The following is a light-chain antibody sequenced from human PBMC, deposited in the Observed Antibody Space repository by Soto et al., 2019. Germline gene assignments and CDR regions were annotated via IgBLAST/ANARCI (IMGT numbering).Light chain of an antibody. CDR3: QQYGSSPRVYT. CDR2: GAS. V-gene: IGKV3-20*01. CDR1: QSVSSSY. J-gene: IGKJ2*01. Sequence: EIVLTQSPGTLSLSPGERATLSCRASQSVSSSYLAWYQQKPGQAPRLLIYGASSRATGIPDRFSGSGSGTDFPLTISRLEPEDCAVYYCQQYGSSPRVYTFGQGTKLEIK.